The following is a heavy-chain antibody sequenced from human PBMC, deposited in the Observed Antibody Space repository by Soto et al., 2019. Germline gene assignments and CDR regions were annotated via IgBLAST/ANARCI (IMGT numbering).Heavy chain of an antibody. Sequence: EVQLLESGGGLVQPGGSLRLSCAGSGFTFSSYAMSWVRQAPGKGLEWVSAISGSGGSTYYADSVKGRFTISRDNSKNTLYLQMNSLRAEDMAVYYCANDALWFGGMDVWGQGTTVTVSS. J-gene: IGHJ6*02. CDR3: ANDALWFGGMDV. V-gene: IGHV3-23*01. CDR1: GFTFSSYA. CDR2: ISGSGGST. D-gene: IGHD3-10*01.